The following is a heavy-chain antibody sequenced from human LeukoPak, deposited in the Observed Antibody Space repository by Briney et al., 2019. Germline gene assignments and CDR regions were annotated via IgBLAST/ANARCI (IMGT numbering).Heavy chain of an antibody. CDR2: IYHSGST. J-gene: IGHJ6*04. CDR3: ARKGPYYNSLTGYYKNGLDV. V-gene: IGHV4-4*02. Sequence: SETLSLTCAVSGGFISSNNWWNWVRQPPGKGLEWVGEIYHSGSTNYNPSLESRVTISVDKSKNQFSLKLGSVTAADTAVYYCARKGPYYNSLTGYYKNGLDVWGKGTTVFVSS. CDR1: GGFISSNNW. D-gene: IGHD3-9*01.